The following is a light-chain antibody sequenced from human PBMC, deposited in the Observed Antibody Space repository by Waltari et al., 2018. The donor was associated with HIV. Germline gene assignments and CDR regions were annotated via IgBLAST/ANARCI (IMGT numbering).Light chain of an antibody. CDR2: DDA. Sequence: SYILTQSPSVSVDPGKTAKISCGVDNVGRKRVTWYQQKSGQAPLLVIYDDAARPSGIPARFSGSNSGNTATLTITRVEVGDEADYYCQVWDFTTDHVVFGGGTKLTVL. J-gene: IGLJ3*02. CDR1: NVGRKR. CDR3: QVWDFTTDHVV. V-gene: IGLV3-21*03.